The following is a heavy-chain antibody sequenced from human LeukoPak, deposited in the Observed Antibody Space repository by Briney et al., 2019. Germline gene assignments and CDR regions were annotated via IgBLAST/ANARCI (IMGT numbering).Heavy chain of an antibody. CDR3: AKWHYGSGTYMADY. D-gene: IGHD3-10*01. CDR1: GFTFSSYA. J-gene: IGHJ4*02. Sequence: QTGGSLRLSCAASGFTFSSYAMNWVRQAPGKGLEWVSTISGSGGTTYYADSVKGRFTISRDNSKNTQYLQMNSLRAEDTAVYYCAKWHYGSGTYMADYWGQGTLVTVSS. CDR2: ISGSGGTT. V-gene: IGHV3-23*01.